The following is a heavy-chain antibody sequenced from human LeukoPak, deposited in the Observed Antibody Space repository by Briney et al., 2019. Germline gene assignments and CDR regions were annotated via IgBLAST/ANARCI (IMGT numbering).Heavy chain of an antibody. CDR2: IDPSDSET. V-gene: IGHV5-51*01. CDR1: GYSFTSYW. D-gene: IGHD5-18*01. Sequence: GESLKISCNASGYSFTSYWIGWVRHMRRKGLGWMGIIDPSDSETRYTPSFQSQATTSVAKSLTTADLPWNSLKASGTATYCSARQTAMGRSGDYWGQGTLVTVSS. J-gene: IGHJ4*02. CDR3: ARQTAMGRSGDY.